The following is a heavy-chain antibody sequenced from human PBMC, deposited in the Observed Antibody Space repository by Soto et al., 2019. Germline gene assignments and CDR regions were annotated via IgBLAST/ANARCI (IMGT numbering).Heavy chain of an antibody. D-gene: IGHD3-10*01. Sequence: GGSLRLSCAASGFPFSSTDMTWVRQAPGKGLEWVSTIDGSGGTTYYADSVKGRFTISRDNSINTVYLQMNSLRTDDTALYYCAKNSGWFNTWGQGALVTVSS. J-gene: IGHJ5*02. V-gene: IGHV3-23*01. CDR3: AKNSGWFNT. CDR1: GFPFSSTD. CDR2: IDGSGGTT.